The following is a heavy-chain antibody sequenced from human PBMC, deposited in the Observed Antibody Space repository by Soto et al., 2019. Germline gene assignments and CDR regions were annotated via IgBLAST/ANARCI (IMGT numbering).Heavy chain of an antibody. CDR1: GGSFSGYY. CDR2: INHSGST. CDR3: ARGPKYYDILTGYYNAGNAVQFDY. V-gene: IGHV4-34*01. J-gene: IGHJ4*02. D-gene: IGHD3-9*01. Sequence: SETLSLTCAVYGGSFSGYYWSWIRQPPGKGLEWIGEINHSGSTNYNPSLKSRVTISVDTSKNQFSLKLSSVTAADTAVYYCARGPKYYDILTGYYNAGNAVQFDYWGQGTLVTVSS.